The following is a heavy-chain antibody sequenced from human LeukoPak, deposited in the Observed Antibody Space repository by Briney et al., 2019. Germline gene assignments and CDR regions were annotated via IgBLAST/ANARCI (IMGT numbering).Heavy chain of an antibody. D-gene: IGHD1-14*01. CDR2: INPDSGGT. Sequence: ASVKVSCKASGYTFTGSYIHWVRQAPGQGLEWMGWINPDSGGTNYAQKFQGRVTMTRGTSISTAYMELSRLISDDTAVYYCVRVKPELYWGQGTLVTVSS. CDR3: VRVKPELY. CDR1: GYTFTGSY. J-gene: IGHJ4*02. V-gene: IGHV1-2*02.